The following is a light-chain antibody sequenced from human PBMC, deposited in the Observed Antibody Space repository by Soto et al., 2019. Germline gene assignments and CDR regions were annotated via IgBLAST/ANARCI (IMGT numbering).Light chain of an antibody. CDR1: SSDVGGYNY. J-gene: IGLJ2*01. CDR2: DVS. CDR3: SSFASGSLVV. V-gene: IGLV2-14*03. Sequence: QSVLTQPASVSGSPGQSITISCTGTSSDVGGYNYVSWYQQHTGKAPTLMIYDVSYRPSGVSDRFSGSKSGNTASLTISGLQAEDEADYYCSSFASGSLVVFGGGTKVTVL.